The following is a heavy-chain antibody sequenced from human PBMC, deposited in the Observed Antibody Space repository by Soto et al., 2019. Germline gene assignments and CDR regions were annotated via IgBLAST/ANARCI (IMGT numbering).Heavy chain of an antibody. D-gene: IGHD6-19*01. CDR2: ISSSGSTI. J-gene: IGHJ6*03. Sequence: GGSLRLSCAASGFTFSDYYMSWIRQAPGKGLEWVSYISSSGSTIYYADSVKGRFTISRDNAKNSLYLQMNSLRAEDTAVYYCARVNYAVAADYYYYYYMDVWGKGTTVTVSS. CDR3: ARVNYAVAADYYYYYYMDV. CDR1: GFTFSDYY. V-gene: IGHV3-11*01.